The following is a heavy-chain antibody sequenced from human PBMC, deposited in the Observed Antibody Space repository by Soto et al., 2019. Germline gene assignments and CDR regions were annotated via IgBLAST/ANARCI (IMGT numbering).Heavy chain of an antibody. D-gene: IGHD2-15*01. Sequence: QITLKESGPTLVKPTQTLTLTCTFSGFSLSTSGVGVGWIRQPPGKALEWLTFIYWDDDKRNSPFLKSRLTLTKDTSKNQCVLTMTNMDPVDTATYYCAQLVVAGITDYFDSWGQGTLVTVSS. V-gene: IGHV2-5*02. CDR2: IYWDDDK. CDR1: GFSLSTSGVG. CDR3: AQLVVAGITDYFDS. J-gene: IGHJ4*02.